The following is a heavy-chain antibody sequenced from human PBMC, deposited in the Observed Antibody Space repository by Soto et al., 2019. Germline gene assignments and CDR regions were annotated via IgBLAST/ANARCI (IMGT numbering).Heavy chain of an antibody. CDR3: TTDSATVSSSWPDYYYYYGMDV. Sequence: PGGSLRLSCAASGFTFSNAWMNWVRQAPGKGPEWAGRIKSKTDGGTTDYAAPVKGRSTISRDDSKNTLYLQMNSLKTEDTAVYYCTTDSATVSSSWPDYYYYYGMDVWGQGTTVTVSS. CDR1: GFTFSNAW. J-gene: IGHJ6*02. CDR2: IKSKTDGGTT. V-gene: IGHV3-15*07. D-gene: IGHD6-13*01.